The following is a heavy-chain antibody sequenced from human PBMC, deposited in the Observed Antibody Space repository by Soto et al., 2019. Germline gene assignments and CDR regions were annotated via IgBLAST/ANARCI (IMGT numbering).Heavy chain of an antibody. CDR1: RHLFTDFY. D-gene: IGHD3-3*01. CDR3: AKGYSDSWTSPHDV. CDR2: IDPVTGST. V-gene: IGHV1-46*01. Sequence: QLQLVQSGAAVKKPGASARVSCEASRHLFTDFYIHWVRQAPGQGLEWMGYIDPVTGSTSYARRFHGRFTMGRDPSTTSTYMELGSLRSDDTAVYYCAKGYSDSWTSPHDVWGQGVLVTVSS. J-gene: IGHJ4*02.